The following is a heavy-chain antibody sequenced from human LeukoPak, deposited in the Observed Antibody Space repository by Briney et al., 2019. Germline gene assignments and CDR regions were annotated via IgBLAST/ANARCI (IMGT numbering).Heavy chain of an antibody. V-gene: IGHV3-7*03. CDR3: AKGAGLVVTAPGDY. CDR2: IKQDGTER. Sequence: GGSLRLSCAASGFTFSSYWMTWVRQAPGKGLEWVANIKQDGTERYYVDSVKGRFTISRDNAKNSLYLQMNSLTAEDTAVYYCAKGAGLVVTAPGDYWGQGTLVTVSS. J-gene: IGHJ4*02. CDR1: GFTFSSYW. D-gene: IGHD2-21*02.